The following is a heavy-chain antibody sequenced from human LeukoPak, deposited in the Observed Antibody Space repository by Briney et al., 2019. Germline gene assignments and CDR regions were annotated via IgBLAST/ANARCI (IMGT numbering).Heavy chain of an antibody. Sequence: SLRVSCAASGFTFDDYAMHWVRQAPGKGLEWVSGISWNSGSIGYADSVKGRFTISRDNAKNSLYLQMNSLRAEDTAVYYCARFPIGGTGSGFQHYYMDVWGKGTTVTVSS. CDR1: GFTFDDYA. V-gene: IGHV3-9*01. CDR2: ISWNSGSI. J-gene: IGHJ6*03. D-gene: IGHD1-14*01. CDR3: ARFPIGGTGSGFQHYYMDV.